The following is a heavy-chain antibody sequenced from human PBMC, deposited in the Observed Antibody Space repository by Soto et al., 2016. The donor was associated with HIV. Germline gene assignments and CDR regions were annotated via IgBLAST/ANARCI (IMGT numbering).Heavy chain of an antibody. CDR3: VKDRGILGFGELLWSYGMDV. D-gene: IGHD3-10*01. CDR2: SSRDGSST. J-gene: IGHJ6*02. Sequence: EVQLLESGGGLVQPGGSLRLSCAASGFTFNSYAMNWVRQAPGKGLEWVSTISSSRDGSSTKYADSVKGRFTISRDNSKNSLFVLMNSLTIDDTALYYCVKDRGILGFGELLWSYGMDVWGQGTTVTVSS. V-gene: IGHV3-43*02. CDR1: GFTFNSYA.